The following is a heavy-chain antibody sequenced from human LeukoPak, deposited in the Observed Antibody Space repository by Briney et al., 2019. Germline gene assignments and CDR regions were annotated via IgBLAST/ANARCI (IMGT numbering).Heavy chain of an antibody. CDR1: GFTFSSYA. V-gene: IGHV3-23*01. CDR3: ARGQFNSGPEDY. D-gene: IGHD5-12*01. CDR2: ISGSADST. J-gene: IGHJ4*02. Sequence: GGSLRLSCAASGFTFSSYAMSWVRQAPGKGLEWVSAISGSADSTNYADSVKGRFTISRDNAKNSLYLQINSLRAEDTAVYYCARGQFNSGPEDYWGQGTLVTVSS.